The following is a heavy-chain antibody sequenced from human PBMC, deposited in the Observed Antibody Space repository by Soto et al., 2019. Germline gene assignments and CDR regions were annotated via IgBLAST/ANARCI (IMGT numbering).Heavy chain of an antibody. V-gene: IGHV4-30-4*01. J-gene: IGHJ4*02. D-gene: IGHD3-10*01. CDR1: GDSISNGYYT. Sequence: QVQLQESGPGLVEPSQTLSLTCTVSGDSISNGYYTWSWLRPPPGQDLEWIGHIYNSVNTYSNPTLKRRVTKSADTSKNQFALKRSTVAAADTAVYYGARGPSGDKVDYWGQGTLVTVSS. CDR3: ARGPSGDKVDY. CDR2: IYNSVNT.